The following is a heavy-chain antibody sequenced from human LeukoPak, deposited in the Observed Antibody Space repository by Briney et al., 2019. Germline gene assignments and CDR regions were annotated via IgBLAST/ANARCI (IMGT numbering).Heavy chain of an antibody. CDR1: GFTVSSNY. V-gene: IGHV3-53*01. Sequence: GGSLRLSCAASGFTVSSNYMSWVRQAPGKGLEWASVIYSGGSTYYADSVKGRFTISRDNAKNTLYLQMNSLRAEDTAVYYCARGFKAVPYYYYMDVWGKGTTVTVSS. D-gene: IGHD2-15*01. CDR2: IYSGGST. J-gene: IGHJ6*03. CDR3: ARGFKAVPYYYYMDV.